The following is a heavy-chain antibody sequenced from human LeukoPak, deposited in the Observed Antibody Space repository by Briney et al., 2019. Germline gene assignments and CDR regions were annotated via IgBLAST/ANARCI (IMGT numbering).Heavy chain of an antibody. V-gene: IGHV4-59*01. CDR1: GGSISSYY. J-gene: IGHJ4*02. CDR2: IYYSGST. D-gene: IGHD1-26*01. CDR3: ARGTIVGATWSDLYSPPRGPYYFDY. Sequence: SETLSLTCTVSGGSISSYYWSWIRQPPGKGLEWIGYIYYSGSTNYNPSLKSRVTISVDTSKNQFSLKLSSVTAADTAVYYCARGTIVGATWSDLYSPPRGPYYFDYWGQGTPVTVSS.